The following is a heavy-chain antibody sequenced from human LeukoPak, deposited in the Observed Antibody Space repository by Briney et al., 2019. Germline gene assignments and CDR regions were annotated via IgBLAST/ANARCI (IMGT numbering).Heavy chain of an antibody. CDR2: IRYDGSNK. V-gene: IGHV3-30*02. J-gene: IGHJ3*02. CDR3: ANLQRAAFDI. Sequence: GGPLRLSCAASGFTFSSYGMHWVRQAPGKGLEWVAFIRYDGSNKYYADSVKGRFTISRDNSKNTLYLQMNSLRAEDTAVYYCANLQRAAFDIWGQGTMVTVSS. CDR1: GFTFSSYG.